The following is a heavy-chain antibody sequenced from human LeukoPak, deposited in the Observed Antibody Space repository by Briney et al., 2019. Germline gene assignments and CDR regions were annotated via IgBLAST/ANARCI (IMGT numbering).Heavy chain of an antibody. CDR2: IYSGGST. CDR3: ARDFPAKKDCYDSPGDFDY. CDR1: GFTVSSNY. V-gene: IGHV3-66*02. D-gene: IGHD3-22*01. J-gene: IGHJ4*02. Sequence: PGGSLRLSCAASGFTVSSNYMSWVRQAPGKGLEWVSVIYSGGSTYYADSVKGRFTISRDNSKNTLYLQMNSLRAEDTAVYYCARDFPAKKDCYDSPGDFDYWGQGTLVTVSS.